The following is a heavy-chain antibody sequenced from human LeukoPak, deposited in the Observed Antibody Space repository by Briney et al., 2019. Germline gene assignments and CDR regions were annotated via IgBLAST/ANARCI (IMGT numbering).Heavy chain of an antibody. D-gene: IGHD3-3*01. V-gene: IGHV1-8*03. CDR3: ARVPIFYDFWSGYTPSHYYYYYMDV. CDR1: GYTFTSYD. CDR2: MNPNSGNT. Sequence: GASVKVSCKASGYTFTSYDINWVRQATGQGLEWMGWMNPNSGNTGYAQKFQGRVTITRNTSISTAYMELSSLRSEDTAVYYCARVPIFYDFWSGYTPSHYYYYYMDVWGKGTTVTVSS. J-gene: IGHJ6*03.